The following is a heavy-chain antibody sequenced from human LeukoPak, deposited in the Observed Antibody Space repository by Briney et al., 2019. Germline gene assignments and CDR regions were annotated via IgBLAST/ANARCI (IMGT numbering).Heavy chain of an antibody. J-gene: IGHJ5*02. Sequence: SETLSLTCTVSGGPISSYYWSWLRQPAGKGLEWIGRIYTSGSTNYNPSLQSRVTMSVDTSKNQFSLRLSSVTAADTAVYYCARGLYSSGWYWFDPWGQGTLVTVSS. CDR2: IYTSGST. CDR3: ARGLYSSGWYWFDP. D-gene: IGHD6-19*01. CDR1: GGPISSYY. V-gene: IGHV4-4*07.